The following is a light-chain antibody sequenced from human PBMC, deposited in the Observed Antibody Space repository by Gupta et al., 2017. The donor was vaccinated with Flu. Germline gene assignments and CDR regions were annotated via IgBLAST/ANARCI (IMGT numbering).Light chain of an antibody. CDR1: QTVVYSVNNRNY. Sequence: DTVMTQLLAYLAVTLGERATINCRSSQTVVYSVNNRNYLAWYQKKPGQPPKLLIYWASSRGPGVPDRFSGSGSGTDFTLNIDSMQAEDVAVYYCQQYGTTPYNFGQGTKVELK. CDR3: QQYGTTPYN. CDR2: WAS. V-gene: IGKV4-1*01. J-gene: IGKJ2*01.